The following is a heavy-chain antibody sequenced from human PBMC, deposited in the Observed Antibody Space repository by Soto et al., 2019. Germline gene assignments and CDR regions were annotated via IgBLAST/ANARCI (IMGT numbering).Heavy chain of an antibody. D-gene: IGHD6-13*01. CDR3: ERDQQLDYFDY. CDR1: GFTFSSYG. Sequence: GGSLRLSCAASGFTFSSYGMHWVRQAPGKGLEWVAVIWYDGSNKYYADSVKGRFTISRDNSKNTLYLQMNSLRAEDTAVYYCERDQQLDYFDYWGQGTLVTVSS. CDR2: IWYDGSNK. J-gene: IGHJ4*02. V-gene: IGHV3-33*01.